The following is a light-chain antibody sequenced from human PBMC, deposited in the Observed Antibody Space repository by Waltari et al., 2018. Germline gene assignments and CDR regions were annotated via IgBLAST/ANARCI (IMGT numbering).Light chain of an antibody. V-gene: IGLV2-14*01. CDR2: EVS. J-gene: IGLJ2*01. CDR1: SSDVGTYNF. Sequence: QSALTQPASVSGSPGQTITISCTGTSSDVGTYNFISWYQQHPGMAPKLTIYEVSNRPSGISNRFSGSKSGNTASLTISGPQAEDEADYYCSSYRRGSTLVFGGGTKLTV. CDR3: SSYRRGSTLV.